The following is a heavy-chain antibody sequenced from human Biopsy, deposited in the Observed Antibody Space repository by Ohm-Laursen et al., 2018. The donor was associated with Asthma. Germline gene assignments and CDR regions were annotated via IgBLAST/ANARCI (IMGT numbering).Heavy chain of an antibody. CDR1: GYTFTSYA. CDR2: INAGNGNT. J-gene: IGHJ3*02. CDR3: ARDLRYSSGWYPDAFDI. Sequence: SVKVSCKASGYTFTSYAMHWVRQAPGQRLEWMGWINAGNGNTKYSQKFQGRVTITRDTSASTAYMELSSLRSEDTAAYYCARDLRYSSGWYPDAFDIWGQGTMVTVSS. D-gene: IGHD6-19*01. V-gene: IGHV1-3*01.